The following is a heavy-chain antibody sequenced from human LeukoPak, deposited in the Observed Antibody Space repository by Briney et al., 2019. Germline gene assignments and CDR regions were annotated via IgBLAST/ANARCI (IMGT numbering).Heavy chain of an antibody. CDR2: ISTYNGTT. CDR3: ARVVPEYYYDSSGYYYYY. J-gene: IGHJ4*02. Sequence: ASVKVSCKASCYTFTSYGISWVRPARGQGLEWMGWISTYNGTTNSAQKLQGRVTMTTDTSTSTAYMELRSLRSDDTAVYYCARVVPEYYYDSSGYYYYYWGQGTLVTVSS. D-gene: IGHD3-22*01. V-gene: IGHV1-18*01. CDR1: CYTFTSYG.